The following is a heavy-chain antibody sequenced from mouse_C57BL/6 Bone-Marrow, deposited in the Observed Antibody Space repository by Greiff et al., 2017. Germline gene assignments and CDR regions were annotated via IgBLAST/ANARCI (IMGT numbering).Heavy chain of an antibody. CDR1: GYTFTSYA. D-gene: IGHD1-1*01. CDR2: IYPRDGST. J-gene: IGHJ1*03. CDR3: ARGYGNNYWYFDV. Sequence: VKLMESGPELVKPGASVKLSCKASGYTFTSYAINWVKQRPGQGLEWIGWIYPRDGSTKYNEKFKGKVTLTVDTSSSTAYMQLHSLTSEDSAVYYWARGYGNNYWYFDVWGTGTTVTVSS. V-gene: IGHV1-85*01.